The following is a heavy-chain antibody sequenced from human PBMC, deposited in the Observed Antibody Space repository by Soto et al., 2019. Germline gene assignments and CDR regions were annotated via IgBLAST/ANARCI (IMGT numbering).Heavy chain of an antibody. J-gene: IGHJ6*02. CDR3: ARDCKSRIPGPHYYYYVMDV. Sequence: PGGSLRLSCAASGFTFSSYSMNWVRQAPGKGLEWVSSISSGSSYIYYADSVKGRFTISRDNAKNSLYLQMNSLRAEDTAVYYCARDCKSRIPGPHYYYYVMDVLGQVSRVTVS. D-gene: IGHD1-20*01. CDR1: GFTFSSYS. V-gene: IGHV3-21*01. CDR2: ISSGSSYI.